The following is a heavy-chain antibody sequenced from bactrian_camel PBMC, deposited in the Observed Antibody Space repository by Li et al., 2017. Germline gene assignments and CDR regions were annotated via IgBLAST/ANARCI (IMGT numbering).Heavy chain of an antibody. J-gene: IGHJ4*01. D-gene: IGHD2*01. CDR1: GYTYSSYC. CDR3: AAAPGYRSNPLKFLPTDY. V-gene: IGHV3S40*01. CDR2: IHARHSDW. Sequence: DVQLVESGGGSVQAGGSLRLSCVASGYTYSSYCMGWFRQAPGKEREGVATIHARHSDWWYADSVKGRFTISRNRAGNTVYLQMNNLKPEDSAMYYCAAAPGYRSNPLKFLPTDYWGQGTQVTVS.